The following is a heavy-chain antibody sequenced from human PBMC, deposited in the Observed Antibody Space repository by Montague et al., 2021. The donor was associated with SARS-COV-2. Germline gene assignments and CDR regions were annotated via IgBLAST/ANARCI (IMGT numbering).Heavy chain of an antibody. CDR2: INHSGDS. CDR1: NGSFTGYF. V-gene: IGHV4-34*01. J-gene: IGHJ4*02. D-gene: IGHD3-10*01. CDR3: ARSVDSDSFYGSGSFLDS. Sequence: SETLSLTCAVYNGSFTGYFWSWVRQPPGKGLEWIGEINHSGDSNYSPSLKSRVSISLDMSTNQFSLELTSVTAADTTVYFCARSVDSDSFYGSGSFLDSWGQGTLVTVSS.